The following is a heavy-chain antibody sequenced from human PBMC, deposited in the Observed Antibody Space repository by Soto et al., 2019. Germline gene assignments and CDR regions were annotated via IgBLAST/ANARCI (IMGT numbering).Heavy chain of an antibody. CDR3: ASLYYDFWSGLYRTGGHGVDV. CDR1: GFIFRAYG. V-gene: IGHV3-33*01. CDR2: IWYDGSDK. Sequence: QPGGSLRLSCAASGFIFRAYGMHWVRQAPGKGLEWVAVIWYDGSDKYYADSVRGRFTISRDNSKNTLYLQMNSLRVEDTAVYYCASLYYDFWSGLYRTGGHGVDVWGQGSTVTVSS. J-gene: IGHJ6*02. D-gene: IGHD3-3*01.